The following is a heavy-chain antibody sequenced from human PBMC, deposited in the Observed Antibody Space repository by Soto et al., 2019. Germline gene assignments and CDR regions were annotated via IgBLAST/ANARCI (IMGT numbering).Heavy chain of an antibody. J-gene: IGHJ4*02. Sequence: PCGCMRLSCAACGVSFSNAGMSWVRQDPGKGLEWVGRIKSKTDGGTTDYAAPVKGRFTISRDDSKNTLYLQMNSLKTEDTAVYYCTRGPPITMIGRGNYWGQGPLVTVSS. V-gene: IGHV3-15*01. D-gene: IGHD3-22*01. CDR1: GVSFSNAG. CDR3: TRGPPITMIGRGNY. CDR2: IKSKTDGGTT.